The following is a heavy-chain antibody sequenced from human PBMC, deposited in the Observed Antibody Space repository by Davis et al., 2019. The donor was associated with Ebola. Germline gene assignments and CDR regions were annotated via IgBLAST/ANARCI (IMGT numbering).Heavy chain of an antibody. CDR3: ARESLDGHY. D-gene: IGHD3-16*02. CDR1: GGSFSGYY. J-gene: IGHJ4*02. Sequence: PSETLSLTCAVYGGSFSGYYWSWIRQPPGKGLEWIGEINHSGSTNYNPSLKSRVTISVDTSKNQFSLKLSSVTAADTAVYYCARESLDGHYWGQATLVTVSS. CDR2: INHSGST. V-gene: IGHV4-34*01.